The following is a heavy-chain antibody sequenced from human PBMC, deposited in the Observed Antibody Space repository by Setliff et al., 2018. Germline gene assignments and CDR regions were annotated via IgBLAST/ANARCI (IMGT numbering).Heavy chain of an antibody. V-gene: IGHV3-64D*09. CDR3: ARIRLCGGRVICPPGRYVDV. Sequence: GSLRLSCSASGFTFNTYTMHWVRQAPGKGLEYVSSIGPNGGSTYYANSVKGRFTISRDSSKNTLYLQMSSLRAEDRAVYYCARIRLCGGRVICPPGRYVDVWGKGTTVTVSS. CDR1: GFTFNTYT. J-gene: IGHJ6*03. D-gene: IGHD2-15*01. CDR2: IGPNGGST.